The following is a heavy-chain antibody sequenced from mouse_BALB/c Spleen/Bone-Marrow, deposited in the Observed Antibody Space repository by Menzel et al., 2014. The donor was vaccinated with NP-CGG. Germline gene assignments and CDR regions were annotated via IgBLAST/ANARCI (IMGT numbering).Heavy chain of an antibody. CDR2: ISLYSGNT. V-gene: IGHV1-67*01. D-gene: IGHD2-14*01. J-gene: IGHJ4*01. CDR3: ARGDYRYDETMDY. Sequence: QVQLQQSGPELVRPGVPVKISCKGSGYTFTDYGMHWVKQSHAKSLEWIGLISLYSGNTNYNQKFKDKATMTVDKSSSTAYMELARLTSEDSAIYYCARGDYRYDETMDYWGQGTSVTVPS. CDR1: GYTFTDYG.